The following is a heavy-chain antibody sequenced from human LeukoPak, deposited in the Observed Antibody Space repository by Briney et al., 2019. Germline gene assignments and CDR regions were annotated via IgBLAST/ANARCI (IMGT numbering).Heavy chain of an antibody. V-gene: IGHV5-51*01. Sequence: GESLKISCTASGYSVTSYWIGWVRQMPRKGLEWMGIIYPGNSDTRYSPSFQGQVTISADKSISTAYLQWSSLKASDTAMYYCARCSSGWYTNFDYWGQGTLVTVSS. CDR1: GYSVTSYW. CDR3: ARCSSGWYTNFDY. J-gene: IGHJ4*02. D-gene: IGHD6-19*01. CDR2: IYPGNSDT.